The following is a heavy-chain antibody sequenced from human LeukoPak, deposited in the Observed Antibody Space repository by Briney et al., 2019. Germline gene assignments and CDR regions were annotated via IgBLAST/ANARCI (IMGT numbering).Heavy chain of an antibody. D-gene: IGHD3-16*01. V-gene: IGHV4-59*01. Sequence: PSETLSLTCRVSGASISSDHWNWIRQLPGKGLEWIGNVDYNGATKYNPSLQSRIIISLDTSTNQFSLTLTSVTAAETALYFCTRGYYGAFDYWGQGRLVTVSS. J-gene: IGHJ4*02. CDR1: GASISSDH. CDR2: VDYNGAT. CDR3: TRGYYGAFDY.